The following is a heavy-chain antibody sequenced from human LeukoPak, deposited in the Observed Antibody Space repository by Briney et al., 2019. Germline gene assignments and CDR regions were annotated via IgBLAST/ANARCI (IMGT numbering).Heavy chain of an antibody. J-gene: IGHJ6*03. CDR1: GGSISSGDYY. CDR2: ISYSGST. CDR3: ARSEPVYYYYMDV. V-gene: IGHV4-31*03. Sequence: SQTLSLTCTVSGGSISSGDYYWSWIRQHPGEGLEWVGYISYSGSTYYNPSLTSRLTISVDTSKNQFPLRLISVTAADTAVYYCARSEPVYYYYMDVWGKGTTVTVSS.